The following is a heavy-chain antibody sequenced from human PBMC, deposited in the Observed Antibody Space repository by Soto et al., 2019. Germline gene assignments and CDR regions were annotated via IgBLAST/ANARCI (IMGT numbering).Heavy chain of an antibody. CDR3: ARDLWVLRYFDWSNYFDY. CDR2: INPSGGST. D-gene: IGHD3-9*01. Sequence: ASVKVSCKASGYTFTSYYMHWVRQAPGQGLEWMGIINPSGGSTSYAQKFQGRVTMTRDTSTSTVYMELSSLRSEDTAVYYCARDLWVLRYFDWSNYFDYWGQGTLVTVSS. V-gene: IGHV1-46*03. J-gene: IGHJ4*02. CDR1: GYTFTSYY.